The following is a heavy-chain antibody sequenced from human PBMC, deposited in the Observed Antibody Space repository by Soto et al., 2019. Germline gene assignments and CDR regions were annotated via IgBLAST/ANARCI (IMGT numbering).Heavy chain of an antibody. V-gene: IGHV3-73*02. Sequence: EVQLVESGGGLVQPGGSLKLSCAASGFTFSGSAMHWVRQASGKGLEWVGRIRSKANSYATAYAASVKGRFTISRDDSKNTAYLQINSLKTEDTAVYYCTRGRKGGSIAAREDYGMDVWGQGTTVTVSS. D-gene: IGHD6-6*01. CDR2: IRSKANSYAT. J-gene: IGHJ6*02. CDR1: GFTFSGSA. CDR3: TRGRKGGSIAAREDYGMDV.